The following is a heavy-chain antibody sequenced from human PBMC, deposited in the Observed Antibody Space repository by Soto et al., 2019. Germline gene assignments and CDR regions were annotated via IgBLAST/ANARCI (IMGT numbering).Heavy chain of an antibody. Sequence: PVKVSCKASGVAFSSYAISWGGQAPGEGLEWMGGIIPIFGTANYAQKFQGRVTITEDESTSTAYMELSSLRSEDTAVYSCARDGARPVVTPGDDASDIWG. CDR2: IIPIFGTA. CDR3: ARDGARPVVTPGDDASDI. V-gene: IGHV1-69*13. J-gene: IGHJ3*02. CDR1: GVAFSSYA. D-gene: IGHD2-21*02.